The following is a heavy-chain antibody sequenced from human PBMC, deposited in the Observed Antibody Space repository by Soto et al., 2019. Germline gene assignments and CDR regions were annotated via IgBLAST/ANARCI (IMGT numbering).Heavy chain of an antibody. Sequence: QVQLVQSGAEVKKPGASVKVSCKASGYTFTGYYMHWVRQAPGQGLEWMGWINPNSGGTNYAHKFQGWVTMTRDTSISTAYMELSRLRSDDTAVYYCARDLPSYGDYGMDVWGQGTTVTVSS. CDR1: GYTFTGYY. D-gene: IGHD4-17*01. V-gene: IGHV1-2*04. J-gene: IGHJ6*02. CDR3: ARDLPSYGDYGMDV. CDR2: INPNSGGT.